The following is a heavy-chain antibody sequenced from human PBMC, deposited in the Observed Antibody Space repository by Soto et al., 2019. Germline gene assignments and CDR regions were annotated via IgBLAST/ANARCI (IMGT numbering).Heavy chain of an antibody. J-gene: IGHJ4*02. CDR3: AKDRYYYDSSGFPLDY. CDR1: GFTFSSYA. D-gene: IGHD3-22*01. V-gene: IGHV3-23*01. CDR2: ISGSGGST. Sequence: SLRLSCAASGFTFSSYAMSWVRQAPGKGLEWVSAISGSGGSTYYADSVKGRFTISRDNSKNTLYLQMNSLRAEDTAVYYCAKDRYYYDSSGFPLDYWGQGTLVTVSS.